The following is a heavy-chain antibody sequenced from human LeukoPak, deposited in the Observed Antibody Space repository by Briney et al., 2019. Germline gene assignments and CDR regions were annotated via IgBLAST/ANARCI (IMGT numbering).Heavy chain of an antibody. J-gene: IGHJ4*02. Sequence: ASLKVSCKASGYTFSSYAISWVRQAPGQGLEWMGLISTYNGNTNYAQKLQGRVTMTTDTSTSTAYMELRSLRSDDTAVFYCARVTYSGGYTYAYEDYWGQGTLVTVSS. CDR2: ISTYNGNT. D-gene: IGHD5-18*01. V-gene: IGHV1-18*01. CDR3: ARVTYSGGYTYAYEDY. CDR1: GYTFSSYA.